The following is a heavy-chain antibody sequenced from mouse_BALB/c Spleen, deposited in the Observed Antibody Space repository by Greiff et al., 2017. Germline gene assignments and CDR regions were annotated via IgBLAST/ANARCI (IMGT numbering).Heavy chain of an antibody. Sequence: VQLQQSVPELVKPGASVKMSCKASGYTFTRYVMHWVKQKPGQGLAWIGYINPYNDGTKYNEKFKGKATLTSDKSSSTAYMELSSLTSEDSAVYNCARGAYYYFEDWGQGTTRTVSA. CDR1: GYTFTRYV. D-gene: IGHD2-10*01. V-gene: IGHV1-14*01. CDR2: INPYNDGT. CDR3: ARGAYYYFED. J-gene: IGHJ2*01.